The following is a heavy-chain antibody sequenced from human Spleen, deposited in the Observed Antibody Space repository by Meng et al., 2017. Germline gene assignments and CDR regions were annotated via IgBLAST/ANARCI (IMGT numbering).Heavy chain of an antibody. CDR3: ALRFLNSFDN. D-gene: IGHD3-16*01. Sequence: QVHLQESGPGLVKPSGTLSLTCAVSGGSISSRNWWTWVRQPPGKGLEWTGEMFHTGSSNYNPSLKSRVSISVDTSKNQFSLKLTSVTAADTAMYYCALRFLNSFDNWGQGALVTVSS. V-gene: IGHV4-4*02. CDR1: GGSISSRNW. J-gene: IGHJ4*02. CDR2: MFHTGSS.